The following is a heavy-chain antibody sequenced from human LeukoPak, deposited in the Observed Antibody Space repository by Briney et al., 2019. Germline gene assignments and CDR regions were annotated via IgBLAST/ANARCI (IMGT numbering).Heavy chain of an antibody. Sequence: GGSLRLSCAASGFTFSDYYMSWIRQAPGKGLEWVSYISNNGSTIYYADSVKGRFFISRDNAKNSLYLQMNSLRAEDTAVYYCARCLGGRCDYFDYWGQGTLVTVSS. V-gene: IGHV3-11*01. CDR2: ISNNGSTI. CDR1: GFTFSDYY. CDR3: ARCLGGRCDYFDY. J-gene: IGHJ4*02. D-gene: IGHD3-16*01.